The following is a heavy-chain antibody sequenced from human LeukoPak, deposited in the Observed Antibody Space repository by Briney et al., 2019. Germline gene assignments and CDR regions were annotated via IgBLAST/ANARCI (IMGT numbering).Heavy chain of an antibody. D-gene: IGHD1-26*01. CDR3: ARVDSGRYYGHDY. J-gene: IGHJ4*02. CDR2: ISVYNGNT. CDR1: GYTFTSYG. V-gene: IGHV1-18*01. Sequence: ASVKVSCKAFGYTFTSYGISWVRQAPGQGLEWMGWISVYNGNTKYAEKFQGRVTMTTDTSTSTAYMELRSLRSDDTAMYYCARVDSGRYYGHDYWGQGTLVTVTS.